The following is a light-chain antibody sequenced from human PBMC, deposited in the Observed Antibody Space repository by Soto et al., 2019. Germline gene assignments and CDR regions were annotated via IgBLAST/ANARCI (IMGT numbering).Light chain of an antibody. CDR3: QSYDSSLSAYV. CDR2: GNT. CDR1: SANIGAGYP. V-gene: IGLV1-40*01. Sequence: QSVLTQPPSVSGCPGQRITMSCTGCSANIGAGYPIHWYQQLPATAPRLLNFGNTNRPSGVPARCSGSRSGLAITGLQAEDEADYFCQSYDSSLSAYVFGAGTKVTVL. J-gene: IGLJ1*01.